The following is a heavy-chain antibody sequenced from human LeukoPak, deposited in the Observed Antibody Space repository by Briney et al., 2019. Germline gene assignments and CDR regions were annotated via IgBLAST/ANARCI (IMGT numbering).Heavy chain of an antibody. CDR3: ARDPSYYDILTGYYRDYYYYYGMDV. CDR2: INAGNGNT. D-gene: IGHD3-9*01. Sequence: GASVKVSCKASGYTFTSYATHWVRQAPGQRLEWMGWINAGNGNTKYSQKFQGRVTITRDTSASTAYMELSSLRSEDTAVYYCARDPSYYDILTGYYRDYYYYYGMDVWGKGTTVTVSS. V-gene: IGHV1-3*01. J-gene: IGHJ6*04. CDR1: GYTFTSYA.